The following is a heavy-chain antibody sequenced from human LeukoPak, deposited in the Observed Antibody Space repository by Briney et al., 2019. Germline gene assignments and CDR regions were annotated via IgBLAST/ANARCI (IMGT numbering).Heavy chain of an antibody. J-gene: IGHJ4*02. CDR1: GGSISSTNYF. CDR2: VYYSGSP. Sequence: SETLSLTCTVSGGSISSTNYFWGWIRQPPGKGLEWIGTVYYSGSPYYNPSLKSRLTISVDTSKNQFSLDLSSVTAADTAVYYCARLRGAMTPVTSDFDYWGQGTLVTVSS. V-gene: IGHV4-39*01. CDR3: ARLRGAMTPVTSDFDY. D-gene: IGHD4-17*01.